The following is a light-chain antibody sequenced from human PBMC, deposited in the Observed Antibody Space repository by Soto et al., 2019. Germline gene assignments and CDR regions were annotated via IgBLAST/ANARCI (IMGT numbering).Light chain of an antibody. CDR3: QQYNTWHPKMA. V-gene: IGKV3-15*01. Sequence: EIVMTQSPGTLSLSPGERATLSCRASQSVSTDLAWYQQIPGQAPRLLTYGASTRATGIPARFRGSGSGTEFRLTISSLQSEDFATYYCQQYNTWHPKMAFGRGTKVDIK. J-gene: IGKJ1*01. CDR2: GAS. CDR1: QSVSTD.